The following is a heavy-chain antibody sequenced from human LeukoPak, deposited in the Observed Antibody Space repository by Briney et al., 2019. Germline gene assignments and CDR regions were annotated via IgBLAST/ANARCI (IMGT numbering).Heavy chain of an antibody. V-gene: IGHV3-30-3*01. J-gene: IGHJ4*02. CDR2: ISYDGTNK. Sequence: PGGSLRLSCAASGFTFSSYTMHWVRQAPGKGLEWVAVISYDGTNKYYAESVKGRFTISRDNSKNTVNLQMNSLRAEDTAVYYCASQGGSSSSLPYWGQGTLVTVSS. CDR1: GFTFSSYT. CDR3: ASQGGSSSSLPY. D-gene: IGHD6-6*01.